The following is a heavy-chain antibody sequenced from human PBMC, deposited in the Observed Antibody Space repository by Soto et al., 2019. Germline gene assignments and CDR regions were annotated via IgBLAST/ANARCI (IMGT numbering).Heavy chain of an antibody. CDR2: IYYSGST. CDR1: GGSISSYY. Sequence: QVQLQESGPGLVKPSETLSLTCTVSGGSISSYYWSCIQQPPGKGLEWIGYIYYSGSTNYNPSLKSRVTISVDTSKNQFSLKLSSVTAADTAVYYCARDRRGYDILTGYRYNWFDPWGQGTLVTVSS. J-gene: IGHJ5*02. V-gene: IGHV4-59*01. CDR3: ARDRRGYDILTGYRYNWFDP. D-gene: IGHD3-9*01.